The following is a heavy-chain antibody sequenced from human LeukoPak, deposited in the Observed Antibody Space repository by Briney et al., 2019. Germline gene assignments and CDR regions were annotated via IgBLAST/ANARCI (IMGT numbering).Heavy chain of an antibody. CDR2: IYYSGST. CDR3: ASTDSSGYYYGL. CDR1: GGSISSYY. D-gene: IGHD3-22*01. V-gene: IGHV4-59*08. J-gene: IGHJ4*02. Sequence: SETLSLTCTVSGGSISSYYWSWIRQPPGKGLEWIGYIYYSGSTNYNPSLKSRVTISVDTSKNQFSLKLSSVTAADTAVYYCASTDSSGYYYGLWGQGTLVTVSS.